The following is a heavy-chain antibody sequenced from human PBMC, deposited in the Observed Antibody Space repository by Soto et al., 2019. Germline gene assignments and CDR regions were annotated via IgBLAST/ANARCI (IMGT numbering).Heavy chain of an antibody. D-gene: IGHD5-12*01. J-gene: IGHJ4*02. CDR2: INSDGSST. Sequence: GGSLRLSCAASGFTFSSYWMHWVRQAPGKGLVWVSRINSDGSSTSYVDSVKGRFTISRDNAKNTLYLQMNSLRAEDTAVYYCAREPPRVVANDYWGQGTLVTVSS. V-gene: IGHV3-74*01. CDR1: GFTFSSYW. CDR3: AREPPRVVANDY.